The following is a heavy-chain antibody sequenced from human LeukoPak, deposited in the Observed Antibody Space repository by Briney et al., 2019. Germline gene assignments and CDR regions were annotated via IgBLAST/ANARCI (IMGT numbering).Heavy chain of an antibody. Sequence: GGSLRLSCAASGFTFSSYSMNWVRQAPGKGLEWVSAISGSGGSTYYADSVKGRFTISRDNSKNTLYRQMNSLRAEDTAVYYCAKLRPIGITMIVVVTHFYFDYWGQGTLVTVSS. CDR2: ISGSGGST. J-gene: IGHJ4*02. CDR1: GFTFSSYS. CDR3: AKLRPIGITMIVVVTHFYFDY. D-gene: IGHD3-22*01. V-gene: IGHV3-23*01.